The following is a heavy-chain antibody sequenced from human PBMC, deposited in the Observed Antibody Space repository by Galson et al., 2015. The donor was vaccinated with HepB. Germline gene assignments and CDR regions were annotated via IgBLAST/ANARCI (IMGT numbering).Heavy chain of an antibody. CDR2: ISGSGGST. J-gene: IGHJ4*02. CDR3: ATSVSGFTIFGVAAAIDY. CDR1: GFTFTNYA. D-gene: IGHD3-3*01. V-gene: IGHV3-23*01. Sequence: SLRLSCAASGFTFTNYAMSWVRQAPGKGLEWVSLISGSGGSTYYSGSVKGRFTISRDNAKNTLHLQMNSLRSEDTAVYYCATSVSGFTIFGVAAAIDYWGRGTLVTVSS.